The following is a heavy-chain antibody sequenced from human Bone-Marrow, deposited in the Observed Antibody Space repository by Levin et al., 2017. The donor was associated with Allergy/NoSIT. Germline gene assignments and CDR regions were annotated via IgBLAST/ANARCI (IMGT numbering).Heavy chain of an antibody. CDR3: ARAVALTGHFTISWYFDL. CDR2: ISLYNGNT. CDR1: GYTFNTNG. Sequence: GESLKISCKASGYTFNTNGITWVRQAPGQGLEWMGWISLYNGNTNYAQQFQDRVTMSTDTSTRTAYMELRSLRSDDTAIYYCARAVALTGHFTISWYFDLWGRGTLVTVSS. D-gene: IGHD6-19*01. V-gene: IGHV1-18*01. J-gene: IGHJ2*01.